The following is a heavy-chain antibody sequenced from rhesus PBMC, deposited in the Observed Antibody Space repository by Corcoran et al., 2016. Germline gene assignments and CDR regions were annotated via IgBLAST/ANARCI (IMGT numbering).Heavy chain of an antibody. CDR3: TSDVPGRFDY. CDR1: GFTFSSYG. J-gene: IGHJ4*01. Sequence: EVQLVESGGGLVQPGGSLRLSCAASGFTFSSYGMSWGRQAPGKGLEWVSSISRASTYIYYADSVQGRFTISRDNAKNSLSLQMNSLRAEDTAVYYCTSDVPGRFDYWGQGVLVTVSS. D-gene: IGHD1-38*01. CDR2: ISRASTYI. V-gene: IGHV3S16*01.